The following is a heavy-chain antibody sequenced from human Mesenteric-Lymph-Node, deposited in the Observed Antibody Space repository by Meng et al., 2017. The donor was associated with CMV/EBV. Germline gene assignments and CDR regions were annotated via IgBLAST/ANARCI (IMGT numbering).Heavy chain of an antibody. J-gene: IGHJ4*02. V-gene: IGHV3-74*01. CDR3: ARDRSSDIVATIIWGSYFDY. Sequence: GESLKISCAASRFTFNNYWMHWVRQAPGKGLVWVSRINSDGSSTNYADSVKGRFTISRDNAKNTLYLEMNSLRAEDTAVYYCARDRSSDIVATIIWGSYFDYWGQGTLVTVSS. D-gene: IGHD5-12*01. CDR2: INSDGSST. CDR1: RFTFNNYW.